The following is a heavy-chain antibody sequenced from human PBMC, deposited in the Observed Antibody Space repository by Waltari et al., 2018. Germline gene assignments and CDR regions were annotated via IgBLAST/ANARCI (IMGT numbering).Heavy chain of an antibody. CDR3: AREKMGGVFDY. J-gene: IGHJ4*02. D-gene: IGHD1-26*01. V-gene: IGHV4-59*01. CDR1: GGSISSYY. CDR2: IYYSGST. Sequence: QVQLQESGPGLVKPSETLSLTCTVSGGSISSYYWSWIRQHPGKGLEWIGYIYYSGSTNYNPALKSRVTISVDTSKNQFSLKLSSVTAADTAVYYCAREKMGGVFDYWGQGTLVTVSS.